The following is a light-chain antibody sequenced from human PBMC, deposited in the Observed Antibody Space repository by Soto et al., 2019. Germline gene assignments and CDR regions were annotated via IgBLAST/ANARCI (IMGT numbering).Light chain of an antibody. V-gene: IGKV3-20*01. CDR3: QQHSRSIT. J-gene: IGKJ4*01. CDR2: GAS. CDR1: QSVNNNY. Sequence: VLTQSPGTLSLSPGERATLSCRASQSVNNNYLAWYQQKPGQSPRLLIYGASIRATAIPDRFSGSGSGTDFTLTISRLEPEDSAVYYCQQHSRSITFGGGTKMDIK.